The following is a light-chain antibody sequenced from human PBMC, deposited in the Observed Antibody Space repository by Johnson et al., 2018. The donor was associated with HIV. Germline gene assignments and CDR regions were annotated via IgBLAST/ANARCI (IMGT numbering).Light chain of an antibody. J-gene: IGLJ1*01. CDR3: GIWDASLSPLYV. CDR2: EDN. V-gene: IGLV1-51*02. Sequence: QFVLTQPPSVSAAPGQKVTISCSGSSSNIGNNYISWFQHLPGSAPKLLIYEDNKRPSGIPDRFSGSKSGATATLGITGLQTGDEADYYCGIWDASLSPLYVFGTGTTITVL. CDR1: SSNIGNNY.